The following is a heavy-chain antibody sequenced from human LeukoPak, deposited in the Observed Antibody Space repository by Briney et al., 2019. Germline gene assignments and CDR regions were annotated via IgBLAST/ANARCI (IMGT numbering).Heavy chain of an antibody. V-gene: IGHV4-34*01. D-gene: IGHD3-16*01. Sequence: PSETLSLTCAVYGASFSDSYWSWIRQSPEKGLEWIGEINNSGSTSYNPSLNRRVIMSVDRSKTQFSLRLTSVTAADTAVYYCARGRYGPRLGNWGQGTLVTVSS. CDR2: INNSGST. CDR3: ARGRYGPRLGN. CDR1: GASFSDSY. J-gene: IGHJ4*02.